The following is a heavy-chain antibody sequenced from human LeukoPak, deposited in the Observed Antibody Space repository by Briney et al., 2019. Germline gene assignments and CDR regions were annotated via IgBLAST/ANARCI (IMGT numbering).Heavy chain of an antibody. CDR2: IYYSGTT. Sequence: SETLSLTCTVSGGSIISSSYNWGWIPQPPGKGLEWIGTIYYSGTTYYNPSLQSRVTISVDTSKNEFSLKVNSVTAADTAVYYCARLPTGFPNWFDPWGQGTRVTVSS. CDR3: ARLPTGFPNWFDP. D-gene: IGHD2-8*02. J-gene: IGHJ5*02. V-gene: IGHV4-39*01. CDR1: GGSIISSSYN.